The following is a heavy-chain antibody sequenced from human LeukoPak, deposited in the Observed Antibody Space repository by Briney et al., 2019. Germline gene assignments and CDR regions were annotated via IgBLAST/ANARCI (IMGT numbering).Heavy chain of an antibody. D-gene: IGHD2-15*01. CDR1: GGSFSGYY. J-gene: IGHJ4*02. CDR3: ARGLVVAATFFDY. CDR2: INHSGST. Sequence: SETLSLTCAVYGGSFSGYYWSWIRQPPGKGLEWIGEINHSGSTNYNPSLKSRVTISVDTSKNQFSLKLSSVTAADTAVYYCARGLVVAATFFDYWGQGTLVTVSS. V-gene: IGHV4-34*01.